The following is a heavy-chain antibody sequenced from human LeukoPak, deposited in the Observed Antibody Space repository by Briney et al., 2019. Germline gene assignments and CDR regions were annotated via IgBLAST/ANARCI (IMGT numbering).Heavy chain of an antibody. CDR2: IKSKTDGGTT. V-gene: IGHV3-15*01. CDR1: GFTFSNAW. D-gene: IGHD2-2*01. J-gene: IGHJ3*02. Sequence: PGGSLRLSCAASGFTFSNAWMSWVRQAPGKGLEWVGRIKSKTDGGTTDYAAPVKGRFTISRDASKNTLYLQMNSLKTEDIAVYYCTTDIVVVPAAPSPDAFDIWGQGTMVTVSS. CDR3: TTDIVVVPAAPSPDAFDI.